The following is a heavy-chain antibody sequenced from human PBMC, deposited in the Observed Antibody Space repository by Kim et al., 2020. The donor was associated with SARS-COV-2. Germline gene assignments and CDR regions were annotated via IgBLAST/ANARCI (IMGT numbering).Heavy chain of an antibody. CDR2: IYIDGTT. D-gene: IGHD1-26*01. CDR1: GFTVSANY. CDR3: ARDGGRSGGGH. Sequence: GGSLSLSCAASGFTVSANYMSWVRQVPGKGLEWVSIIYIDGTTYYADSMKGRFTISRDNSKNTLYLQMSSLRAEDTAMYYCARDGGRSGGGHWGQGTLV. J-gene: IGHJ4*02. V-gene: IGHV3-53*01.